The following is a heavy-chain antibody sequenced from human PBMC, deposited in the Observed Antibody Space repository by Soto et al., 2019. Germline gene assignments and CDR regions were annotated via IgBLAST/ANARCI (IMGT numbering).Heavy chain of an antibody. D-gene: IGHD2-15*01. Sequence: LSLTCAVSGGPFSAYYWSWIRQPPGKGLEWNGEINHSGGTSYNPSLKSRVTISVDTSKSQFSLKLTSVTAADRAVYYCARGCVDTVDPTRFYDSWGQGTPVTVSS. CDR3: ARGCVDTVDPTRFYDS. CDR2: INHSGGT. CDR1: GGPFSAYY. J-gene: IGHJ4*02. V-gene: IGHV4-34*01.